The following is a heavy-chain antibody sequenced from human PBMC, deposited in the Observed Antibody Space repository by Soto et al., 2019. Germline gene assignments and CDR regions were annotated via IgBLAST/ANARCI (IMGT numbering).Heavy chain of an antibody. J-gene: IGHJ6*02. D-gene: IGHD2-15*01. Sequence: GASVNVSCKASGYTFTGYSMHWVRQAPGQRLELMGWINIGNGNTKYSQKFQGRVTITRDTSASTAYMELSGLRSEDTAVFYCARFIGSAYGMDVWGQGTTVTVSS. CDR2: INIGNGNT. V-gene: IGHV1-3*04. CDR1: GYTFTGYS. CDR3: ARFIGSAYGMDV.